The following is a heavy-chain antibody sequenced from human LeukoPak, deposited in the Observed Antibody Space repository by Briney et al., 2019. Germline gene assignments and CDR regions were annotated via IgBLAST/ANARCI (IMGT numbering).Heavy chain of an antibody. D-gene: IGHD2-2*01. CDR3: ARDCSRTSCHPHDAFGV. CDR1: GGSISSGGYY. J-gene: IGHJ3*01. CDR2: IYYSGNT. Sequence: PSETLSLTCTVSGGSISSGGYYWSWIRQHPGKGLEWIGHIYYSGNTYYNPSLNSRISMSVDTSKNQFSLKLRSVTAADTAVYYCARDCSRTSCHPHDAFGVWGQGTMVTVSS. V-gene: IGHV4-31*03.